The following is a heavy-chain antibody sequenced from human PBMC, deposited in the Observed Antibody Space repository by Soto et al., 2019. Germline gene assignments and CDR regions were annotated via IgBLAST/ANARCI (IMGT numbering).Heavy chain of an antibody. CDR1: GFTFSSYW. V-gene: IGHV3-7*04. CDR2: IKQDGSEK. D-gene: IGHD4-4*01. J-gene: IGHJ5*02. Sequence: PGGSLRLSCAASGFTFSSYWMSWVRQAPGKGLEWVANIKQDGSEKYYVDSVKGRFTISRDNAENSLYLQMNSLRAEDTAVYYCARAPLGSNYEGDWFDPWGQGTLVTVSS. CDR3: ARAPLGSNYEGDWFDP.